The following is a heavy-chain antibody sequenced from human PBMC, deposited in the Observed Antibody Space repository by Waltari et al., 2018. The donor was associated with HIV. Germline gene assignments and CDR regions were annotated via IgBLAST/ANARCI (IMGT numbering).Heavy chain of an antibody. CDR3: ARHQQLVQSLYYFDL. V-gene: IGHV4-39*01. J-gene: IGHJ4*02. CDR2: IYHSGST. CDR1: GGSIGSDNYY. Sequence: QLQLQESGPGLVKPSETLSLTCTVSGGSIGSDNYYWGWIRQPPGKGLEWIGNIYHSGSTHYNPSLKSRLTISVATSKNQFSLKLSSVTAADTAVYYCARHQQLVQSLYYFDLWGQGTLVSVSS. D-gene: IGHD6-6*01.